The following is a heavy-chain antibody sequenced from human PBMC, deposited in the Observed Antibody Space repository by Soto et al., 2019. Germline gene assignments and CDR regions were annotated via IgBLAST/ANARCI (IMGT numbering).Heavy chain of an antibody. D-gene: IGHD3-16*01. CDR2: IEYVGNT. CDR1: GASISSSGYY. V-gene: IGHV4-39*01. CDR3: VRGGLRYQQSSYYFDV. J-gene: IGHJ4*02. Sequence: QVQLQESGPGLVSPWGTLSLTCTVSGASISSSGYYWGWIRQAPGKGLQWIGSIEYVGNTYYDPSLKRPVAVSVATSKNTSSLQLNFVTAADTAVHYCVRGGLRYQQSSYYFDVWGQGTLVTVSS.